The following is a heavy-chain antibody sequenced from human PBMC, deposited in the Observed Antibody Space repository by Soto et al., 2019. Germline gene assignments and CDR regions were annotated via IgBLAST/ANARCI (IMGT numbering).Heavy chain of an antibody. D-gene: IGHD6-6*01. CDR3: TTDVLATPYDAFDI. J-gene: IGHJ3*02. CDR1: GFTFSNAW. Sequence: EVQLVESGGGLVKPGGSLRLSCAASGFTFSNAWMNWVRQAPGKGLEWVGRIKSKTDGGTTDYAAPVKGRLTISRDDSKNTLYLQMNSLKTEDTAVYYCTTDVLATPYDAFDIWGQGTMVTVSS. V-gene: IGHV3-15*07. CDR2: IKSKTDGGTT.